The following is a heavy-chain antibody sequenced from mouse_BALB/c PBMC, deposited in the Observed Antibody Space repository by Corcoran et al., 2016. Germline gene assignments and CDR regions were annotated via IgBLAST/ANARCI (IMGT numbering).Heavy chain of an antibody. CDR2: ILPGSGST. Sequence: QVQLQQSGAELMKPGASVKISCKATGYTFSSYWIEWVKQRPGHGLEWIGEILPGSGSTNYNEKFKGKATFTADTSSNTAYMQLSSLTSEDSAVYYCARKNKYPLHWYFDVWGAGTTVTVSS. CDR3: ARKNKYPLHWYFDV. D-gene: IGHD2-10*02. J-gene: IGHJ1*01. V-gene: IGHV1-9*01. CDR1: GYTFSSYW.